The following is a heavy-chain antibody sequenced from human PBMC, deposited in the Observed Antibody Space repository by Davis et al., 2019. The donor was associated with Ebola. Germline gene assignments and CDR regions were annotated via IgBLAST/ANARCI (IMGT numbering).Heavy chain of an antibody. CDR2: IIPIFGSA. D-gene: IGHD6-13*01. J-gene: IGHJ4*02. CDR1: GGTFSSYA. CDR3: ARGDGRAAAVTSFDY. V-gene: IGHV1-69*13. Sequence: SVKVSCKASGGTFSSYAISWVRRAPGQGLEWMGGIIPIFGSAKYAQKFQGRITITADESTSTAYMELSSLRSDDTAVYYCARGDGRAAAVTSFDYWGQGTLVTVSS.